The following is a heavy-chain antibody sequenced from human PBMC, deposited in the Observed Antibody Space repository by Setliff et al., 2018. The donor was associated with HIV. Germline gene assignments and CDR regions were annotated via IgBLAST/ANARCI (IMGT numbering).Heavy chain of an antibody. D-gene: IGHD6-19*01. Sequence: QPGGSLRLSCAASGFTFSSYSMNWVRQAPGKGLEWVSYISSSSSTIYYADSVKGRFTISRDNAKNSLYLQMNSLRAEDTAVYYCAKTQGWHLINYWGPGTLVTVSS. CDR1: GFTFSSYS. CDR3: AKTQGWHLINY. J-gene: IGHJ4*02. V-gene: IGHV3-48*01. CDR2: ISSSSSTI.